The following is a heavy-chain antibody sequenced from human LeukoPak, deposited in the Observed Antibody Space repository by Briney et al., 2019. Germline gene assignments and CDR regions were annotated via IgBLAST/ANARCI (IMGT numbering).Heavy chain of an antibody. J-gene: IGHJ5*02. V-gene: IGHV1-69*13. D-gene: IGHD6-13*01. CDR3: ARVPFDQQLVLHSNWFDP. Sequence: ASVKVSCKASGGTFSSYAISWVRQAPGQGLEWMGGIIPIFGTANYAQKFQGRVTITADESTSTAYMELSSLRSEDTAVYYRARVPFDQQLVLHSNWFDPWGREPWSPSPQ. CDR2: IIPIFGTA. CDR1: GGTFSSYA.